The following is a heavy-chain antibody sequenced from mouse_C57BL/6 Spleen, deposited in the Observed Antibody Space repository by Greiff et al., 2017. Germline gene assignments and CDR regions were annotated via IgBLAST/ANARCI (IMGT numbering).Heavy chain of an antibody. CDR1: GYTFTSYW. D-gene: IGHD2-5*01. Sequence: QVQLQQPGAELVRPGSSVKLSCKASGYTFTSYWMDWVKQRPGQGLEWIGNIYPSDSETNYNQKFKDKATLTVDKSSSTAYMQLSSLTSEDSAVYYCARVGDYSNYASAYWGQGTLVTVSA. CDR2: IYPSDSET. J-gene: IGHJ3*01. CDR3: ARVGDYSNYASAY. V-gene: IGHV1-61*01.